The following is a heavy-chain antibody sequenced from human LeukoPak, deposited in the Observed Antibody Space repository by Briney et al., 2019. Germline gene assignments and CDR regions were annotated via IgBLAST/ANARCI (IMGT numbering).Heavy chain of an antibody. J-gene: IGHJ4*02. CDR3: AVQFGELYPFDY. CDR2: IYYSGST. D-gene: IGHD3-10*01. Sequence: PSETLSLTCTVSGGSISSGGYYWSWIRQHPGKGLEWIGYIYYSGSTYYNPSLKSRVTISVDTSKNQFSLKLSSVTAADTAVYYCAVQFGELYPFDYWGQGTLVTVSS. V-gene: IGHV4-31*03. CDR1: GGSISSGGYY.